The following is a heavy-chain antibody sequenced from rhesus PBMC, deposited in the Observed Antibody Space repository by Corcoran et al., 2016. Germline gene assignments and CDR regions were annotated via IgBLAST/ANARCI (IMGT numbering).Heavy chain of an antibody. CDR3: ARVRWNGNYRFLFDY. D-gene: IGHD4-35*01. V-gene: IGHV2S1*01. Sequence: QVTLKESGPALVKPTQTLTLPCTFSGFSLSTSGMGLGWIRQPPGNALEWLASIYCDDAKYYSPSLKSRLTISKDTSKNQVVLTMTNMDPVDTATYYCARVRWNGNYRFLFDYWGQGFLVTVSS. CDR1: GFSLSTSGMG. CDR2: IYCDDAK. J-gene: IGHJ4*01.